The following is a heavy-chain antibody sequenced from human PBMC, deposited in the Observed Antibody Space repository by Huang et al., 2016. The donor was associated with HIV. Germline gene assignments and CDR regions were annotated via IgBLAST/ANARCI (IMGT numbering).Heavy chain of an antibody. J-gene: IGHJ5*02. Sequence: DVQLVESGGGLVKPGGSLRLSCAASGFYFASFAMHWFRQAPGRGLEWVASITARRRFKDDAVSLTRRFTVSRDNAKNSLDLQMNSLRPEETAVYYCVRENYGSGSTLHWFDPWGQGTLVTVSS. CDR1: GFYFASFA. D-gene: IGHD3-10*01. V-gene: IGHV3-21*01. CDR3: VRENYGSGSTLHWFDP. CDR2: ITARRRFK.